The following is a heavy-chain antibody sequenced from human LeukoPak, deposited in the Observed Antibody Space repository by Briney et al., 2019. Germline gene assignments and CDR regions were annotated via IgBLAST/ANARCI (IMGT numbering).Heavy chain of an antibody. CDR2: IRSKPYGGTT. V-gene: IGHV3-49*04. CDR3: SREVYRSSGYYLPAFDM. CDR1: GFTFSDYA. J-gene: IGHJ3*02. Sequence: GGSLRLSCVVSGFTFSDYAMSWVRQAPGKGLEWVGFIRSKPYGGTTEYAASVKGRFTISRDDSKSIAHLQMNSLQTEDTAVYYCSREVYRSSGYYLPAFDMWGQGTMVTV. D-gene: IGHD3-22*01.